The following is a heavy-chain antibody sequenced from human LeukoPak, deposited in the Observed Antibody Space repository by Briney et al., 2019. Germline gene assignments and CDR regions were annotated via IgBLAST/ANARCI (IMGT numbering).Heavy chain of an antibody. D-gene: IGHD6-6*01. V-gene: IGHV4-4*07. CDR2: IYTSGST. J-gene: IGHJ4*02. CDR3: ARDFIAARPKNYFDY. Sequence: SETLSLTCTVSGGSISSHHWSWIRQPAGKGLEWIGRIYTSGSTNYNPSLKSRVTMSVDTSKNQFSLKLSSVTAAETAVYYCARDFIAARPKNYFDYWGQGTLVTVSS. CDR1: GGSISSHH.